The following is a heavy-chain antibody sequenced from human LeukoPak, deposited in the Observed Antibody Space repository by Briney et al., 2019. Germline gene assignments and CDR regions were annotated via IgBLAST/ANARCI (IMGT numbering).Heavy chain of an antibody. Sequence: VASVKVSCKASEYTFTSYYMHWVRQAPGQGLEWMGIINPSGGSTNYAQKFQGRVTMTRDTSTSTVYMELSSLRSEDTAVYYCARDQDYYDSSGYFSSPFDPWGQGTLVTVSS. CDR2: INPSGGST. J-gene: IGHJ5*02. CDR1: EYTFTSYY. D-gene: IGHD3-22*01. CDR3: ARDQDYYDSSGYFSSPFDP. V-gene: IGHV1-46*01.